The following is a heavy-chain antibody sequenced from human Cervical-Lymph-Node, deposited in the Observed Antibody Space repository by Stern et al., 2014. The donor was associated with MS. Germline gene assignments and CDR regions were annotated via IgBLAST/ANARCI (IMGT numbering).Heavy chain of an antibody. CDR3: AHIGLWFGGGYSFDV. Sequence: QITLKESGPTLVKPTQTLTLTCTFSGFSLTTAGVGVGWIRQPPGKAPEWLALIYWDDDRRYSPSLQNRLTLTRDTSNNQVFLTMTNLDPMDTATYYCAHIGLWFGGGYSFDVWGQGTMVTVSS. CDR2: IYWDDDR. V-gene: IGHV2-5*02. D-gene: IGHD3-10*01. CDR1: GFSLTTAGVG. J-gene: IGHJ3*01.